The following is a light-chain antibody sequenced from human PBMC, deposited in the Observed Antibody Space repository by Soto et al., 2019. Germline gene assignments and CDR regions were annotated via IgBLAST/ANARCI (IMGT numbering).Light chain of an antibody. Sequence: EIVMTQSPATLSVSPGERATLSGRASQSVSSNLAWYQQKPGQAPRLLIYGASTRATGFPARFSGSGSGTEFTLTISSLQSEDFAVYYCQQYNNWPFAFGQGTKLEI. CDR3: QQYNNWPFA. CDR2: GAS. CDR1: QSVSSN. J-gene: IGKJ2*01. V-gene: IGKV3-15*01.